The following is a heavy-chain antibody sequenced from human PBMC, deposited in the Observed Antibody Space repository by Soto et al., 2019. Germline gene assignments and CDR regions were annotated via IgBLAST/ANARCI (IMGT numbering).Heavy chain of an antibody. J-gene: IGHJ4*02. V-gene: IGHV1-69*01. CDR3: ARLGHPGH. CDR2: VIPILGTA. Sequence: QVQLVQSGAEVKKPGSSVKVSCTASGGSLRNYVISWVRQAPAQRLEWMGGVIPILGTAHYAQKFQGRVTMNADEATSTAYMDLSSRSPDDTAVYYCARLGHPGHWGPGNLVIVSS. CDR1: GGSLRNYV.